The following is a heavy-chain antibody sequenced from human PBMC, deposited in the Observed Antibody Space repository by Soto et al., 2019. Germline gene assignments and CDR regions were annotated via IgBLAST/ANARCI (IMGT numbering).Heavy chain of an antibody. D-gene: IGHD2-2*01. V-gene: IGHV4-59*01. Sequence: QVQLQESGPRLVKPSATLSLTCIVSGGSISNYYWSWIRQPPGKGLEWIGYIYYSGSTNYNPSRQSRVTISVDTSKNQFSLKLSSVTAADTAVYYCARAVLPATAPFDYWGQGTLVTVSS. CDR1: GGSISNYY. CDR3: ARAVLPATAPFDY. CDR2: IYYSGST. J-gene: IGHJ4*02.